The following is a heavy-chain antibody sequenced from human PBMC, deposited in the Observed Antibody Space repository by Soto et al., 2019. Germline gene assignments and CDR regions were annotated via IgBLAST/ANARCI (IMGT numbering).Heavy chain of an antibody. D-gene: IGHD5-12*01. V-gene: IGHV3-30-3*01. CDR1: GFTFSSYA. CDR2: ISYDGSNK. J-gene: IGHJ6*02. Sequence: ESGGGVVQPGRSLRLSCAASGFTFSSYAMHWVRQAPGKGLEWVAVISYDGSNKYYADSVKGRFTISRDNSKNTLYLQMNSLRAEDTAVYYCAREYSGYDPHVFRYYYYGMAVWGQGTTVTVSS. CDR3: AREYSGYDPHVFRYYYYGMAV.